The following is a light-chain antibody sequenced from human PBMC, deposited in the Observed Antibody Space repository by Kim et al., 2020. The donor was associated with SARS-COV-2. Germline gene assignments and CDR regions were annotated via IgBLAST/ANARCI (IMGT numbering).Light chain of an antibody. Sequence: GQAVTISCTGTSASIGNSYVSWYQQIPGTAPKILIYVDDKRPSGIPDRFSGSKSGTSASLAITGLQSADEAVYYCGTWDSGLSALVFGGGTQLTVL. CDR3: GTWDSGLSALV. CDR2: VDD. J-gene: IGLJ3*02. CDR1: SASIGNSY. V-gene: IGLV1-51*01.